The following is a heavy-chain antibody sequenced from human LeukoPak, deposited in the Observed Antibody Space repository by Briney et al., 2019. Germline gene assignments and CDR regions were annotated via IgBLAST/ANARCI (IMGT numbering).Heavy chain of an antibody. CDR2: IYYTGST. CDR3: ARASWEVDHFDH. D-gene: IGHD1-26*01. CDR1: GGSISSSY. Sequence: PSETLSLTCTVSGGSISSSYWSWVRQPPGQGLEFIGYIYYTGSTNYNPSLKSRVTISIDTSKNQFSLKMSSVTAADTAVYYCARASWEVDHFDHWGQGTLVTVSS. V-gene: IGHV4-59*01. J-gene: IGHJ4*02.